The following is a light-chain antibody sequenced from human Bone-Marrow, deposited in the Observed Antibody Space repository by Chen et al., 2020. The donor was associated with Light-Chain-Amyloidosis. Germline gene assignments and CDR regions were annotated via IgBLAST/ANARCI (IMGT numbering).Light chain of an antibody. CDR3: QSADSSGTDEVI. CDR2: RDT. V-gene: IGLV3-25*03. Sequence: SYELTQPPSVSVSPGQTARITCSGDDLPTKYAYWYQQKPGQAPVLGIHRDTERPSGISERFSGSSSGITATLTISGVQAEDEADYHCQSADSSGTDEVIFGGGTKLTVL. J-gene: IGLJ2*01. CDR1: DLPTKY.